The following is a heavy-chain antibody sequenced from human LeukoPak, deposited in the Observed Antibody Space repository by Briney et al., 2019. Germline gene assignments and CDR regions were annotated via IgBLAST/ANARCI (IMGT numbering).Heavy chain of an antibody. CDR1: GFTFSNAW. V-gene: IGHV3-15*01. Sequence: GGSLRLSCAASGFTFSNAWMSWVRQAPGKGLEWVGRIKSKTDGGTTDYAAPVKGRFTISRDDSKNTLYLQMNSLKTEDTAVYYCTTGWYSRGCHFDYWGQGTLVTVSS. CDR3: TTGWYSRGCHFDY. J-gene: IGHJ4*02. D-gene: IGHD6-19*01. CDR2: IKSKTDGGTT.